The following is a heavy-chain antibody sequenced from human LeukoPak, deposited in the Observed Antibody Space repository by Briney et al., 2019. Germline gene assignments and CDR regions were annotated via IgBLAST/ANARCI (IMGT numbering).Heavy chain of an antibody. CDR3: ARGTAVGWGMDV. CDR1: GFTFSSYW. J-gene: IGHJ6*02. D-gene: IGHD1-1*01. V-gene: IGHV3-74*01. Sequence: GGSLRLSCAASGFTFSSYWMHWVRQAPGKGLVWVSRINSDGRNTNYADSVKGGFTVSRDNAKSSLYLQMHSLRAEDTAIYYCARGTAVGWGMDVWGQGTTVTVSS. CDR2: INSDGRNT.